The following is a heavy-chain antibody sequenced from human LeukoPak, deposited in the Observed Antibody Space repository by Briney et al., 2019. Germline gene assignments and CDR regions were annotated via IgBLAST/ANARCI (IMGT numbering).Heavy chain of an antibody. D-gene: IGHD6-13*01. CDR3: ARGPRYSSSWYPGQLDY. CDR2: IYSGGST. J-gene: IGHJ4*02. Sequence: PGGSLRLSCAASGFTVSSNYMSWVRQAPGKGLEWVSVIYSGGSTYYADSVKGRFTISRDNSKNTLYLQMNSLRAEDTAVYYCARGPRYSSSWYPGQLDYWGQGTLVTVSS. CDR1: GFTVSSNY. V-gene: IGHV3-53*01.